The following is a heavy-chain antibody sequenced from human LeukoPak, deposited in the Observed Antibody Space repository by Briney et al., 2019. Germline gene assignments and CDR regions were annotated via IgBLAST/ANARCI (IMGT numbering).Heavy chain of an antibody. CDR3: ARGVDDCSGGSCYSDY. CDR1: GFTFSHYY. J-gene: IGHJ4*02. Sequence: GGSLRLSCAASGFTFSHYYMSWVRQAPGKGLEWVANIKQDGSEQFYLDSVKGRFTISRDNAKNSLYLQMNSLRAEDTAVYYCARGVDDCSGGSCYSDYWGQGTLVTVSS. D-gene: IGHD2-15*01. CDR2: IKQDGSEQ. V-gene: IGHV3-7*01.